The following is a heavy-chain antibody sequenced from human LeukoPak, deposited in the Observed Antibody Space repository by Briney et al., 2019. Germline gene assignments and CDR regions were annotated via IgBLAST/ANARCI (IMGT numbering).Heavy chain of an antibody. D-gene: IGHD5-12*01. V-gene: IGHV4-4*07. CDR1: GGSISGYF. CDR3: AREPTSGREPTSGRPLDY. J-gene: IGHJ4*02. Sequence: SETLSLTCTVSGGSISGYFWTWIRQPAGKGLEWIGRMYSAGSNNYNPSLKSRVTMSLDTSKNHFSLNLTSVTAADTAVYYCAREPTSGREPTSGRPLDYWGQGTLVTVSS. CDR2: MYSAGSN.